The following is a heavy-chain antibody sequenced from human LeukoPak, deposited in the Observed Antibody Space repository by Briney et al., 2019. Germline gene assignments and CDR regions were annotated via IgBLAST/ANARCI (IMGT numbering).Heavy chain of an antibody. Sequence: ASVKVSCKASGYTFTGYYMHWVRQAPGQGLEWMGWINPNSGGTNYAQKLQGRVTMTRDTSISTAYMELSRLRSDDTAVYYCASIGWFGELYAFDIWGQGTMITVS. CDR2: INPNSGGT. J-gene: IGHJ3*02. V-gene: IGHV1-2*02. CDR1: GYTFTGYY. D-gene: IGHD3-10*01. CDR3: ASIGWFGELYAFDI.